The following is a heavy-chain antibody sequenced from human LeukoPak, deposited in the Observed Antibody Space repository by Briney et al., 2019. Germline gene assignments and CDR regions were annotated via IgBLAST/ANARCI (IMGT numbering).Heavy chain of an antibody. J-gene: IGHJ6*04. Sequence: ASVKVSCKVSGYTFTDYYMHWVQQAPGKGLEWMGLVDPEDGETIYAEKFQGRVTITADTSTDTAYMELSSLRSEDTAVYYCATPGPSRGLGYCSRTSCYNFWGKGTTVTLSS. V-gene: IGHV1-69-2*01. CDR1: GYTFTDYY. CDR2: VDPEDGET. CDR3: ATPGPSRGLGYCSRTSCYNF. D-gene: IGHD2-2*02.